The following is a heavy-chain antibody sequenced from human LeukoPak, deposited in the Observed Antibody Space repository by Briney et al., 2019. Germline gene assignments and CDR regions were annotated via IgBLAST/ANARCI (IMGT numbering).Heavy chain of an antibody. CDR2: IKRDGSEK. V-gene: IGHV3-7*05. D-gene: IGHD1-1*01. CDR3: QYMPYYGMDV. J-gene: IGHJ6*02. Sequence: SGGSLRLSCAASGFTFSTSWMSWVRQAPGKGLEWVANIKRDGSEKYYVDSVKGRFTISRDNAKNSLYLQMNGLRDEDTAVYYCQYMPYYGMDVWGQGTAVTIFS. CDR1: GFTFSTSW.